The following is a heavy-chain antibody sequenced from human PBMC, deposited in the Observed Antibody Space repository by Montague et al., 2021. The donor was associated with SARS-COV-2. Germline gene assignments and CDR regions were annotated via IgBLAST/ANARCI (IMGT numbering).Heavy chain of an antibody. CDR3: ARRGRELLPVATTIGGFDI. V-gene: IGHV4-39*02. D-gene: IGHD5-12*01. Sequence: SETLSLTCTVSGGSISSYYYYWVWMRQPTGKGLVGIGNIYDSASYYYNLSLKSRVTIYVATSKNPFSLKLISVTAAATAVYSCARRGRELLPVATTIGGFDIWGQGTMVTVSS. J-gene: IGHJ3*02. CDR2: IYDSASY. CDR1: GGSISSYYYY.